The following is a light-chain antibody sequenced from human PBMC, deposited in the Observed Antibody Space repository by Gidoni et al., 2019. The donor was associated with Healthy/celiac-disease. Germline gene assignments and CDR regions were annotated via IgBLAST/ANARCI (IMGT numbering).Light chain of an antibody. CDR1: QSLLHSNGYNY. Sequence: DIVMTQSPLSLPVTPGEPASISCRSSQSLLHSNGYNYLDWYLQKPGQSPQLLIYLSSNRASGVPDRFSGSGSGTDFTLKISRVEDEDVGVYYCMQALQTPLFTFGPGTKVDIK. V-gene: IGKV2-28*01. J-gene: IGKJ3*01. CDR2: LSS. CDR3: MQALQTPLFT.